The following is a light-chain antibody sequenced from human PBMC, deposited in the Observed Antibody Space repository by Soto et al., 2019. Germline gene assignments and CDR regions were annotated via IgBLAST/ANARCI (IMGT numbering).Light chain of an antibody. V-gene: IGKV1-5*01. CDR2: DVS. Sequence: DIQMTQSPSTLSASVGDRVTITCRASQIITSWLAWYQQKPGKAPKLLISDVSNLESGVPSRFSGSGYGTEFTLTISSLQPDDFATYYCQQYNSFPGTFGLGTKVDIK. J-gene: IGKJ1*01. CDR1: QIITSW. CDR3: QQYNSFPGT.